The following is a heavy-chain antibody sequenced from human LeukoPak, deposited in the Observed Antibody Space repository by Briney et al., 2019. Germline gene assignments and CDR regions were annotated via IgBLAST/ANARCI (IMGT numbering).Heavy chain of an antibody. J-gene: IGHJ6*03. D-gene: IGHD6-19*01. V-gene: IGHV4-39*07. CDR1: GGSISSSSYY. CDR3: ARGISSGWSFNGYDYYYYYMDV. CDR2: IYYSGST. Sequence: SETLSLTCTVSGGSISSSSYYWGWIRQPPGKGLEWIGSIYYSGSTNYNPSLKSRVTISVDTSKNQFSLKLSSVTAADTAVYYCARGISSGWSFNGYDYYYYYMDVWGKGTTVTVSS.